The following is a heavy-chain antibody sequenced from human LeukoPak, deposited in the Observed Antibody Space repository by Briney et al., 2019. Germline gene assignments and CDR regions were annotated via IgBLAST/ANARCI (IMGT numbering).Heavy chain of an antibody. J-gene: IGHJ4*02. CDR1: GFTFSSYA. V-gene: IGHV3-30-3*01. CDR2: ISYDGSNK. Sequence: PGGSLRLSCAASGFTFSSYAMHWVRQAPGKGLEWVAVISYDGSNKYYADSVKGRFTISRDNSKNTLYLQMNSLRAEDTAVYYCAKYSGSYRVPFDYWGQGTLVTVSS. CDR3: AKYSGSYRVPFDY. D-gene: IGHD1-26*01.